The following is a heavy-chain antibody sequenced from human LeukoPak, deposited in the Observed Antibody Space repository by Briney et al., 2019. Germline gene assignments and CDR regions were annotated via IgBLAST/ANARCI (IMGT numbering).Heavy chain of an antibody. J-gene: IGHJ4*02. D-gene: IGHD6-13*01. CDR1: GGAFSSYA. V-gene: IGHV1-69*06. CDR3: ARGPDIAAAGDY. CDR2: IIPIFGTA. Sequence: SVKVSCKASGGAFSSYAISWVRQAPGQGLEWMGGIIPIFGTANYAQKFQGRVTITADKSTSTAYMELSSLRSEDTAVYYCARGPDIAAAGDYWGQGTLVTVSS.